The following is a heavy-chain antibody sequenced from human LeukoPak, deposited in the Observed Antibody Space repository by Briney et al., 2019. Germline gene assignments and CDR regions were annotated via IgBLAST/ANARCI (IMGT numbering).Heavy chain of an antibody. D-gene: IGHD2-21*01. J-gene: IGHJ5*02. V-gene: IGHV3-23*01. CDR2: IRSNGGDT. CDR3: AKGAYTTWFDP. Sequence: GGSLRLSCAASGFTFREYSMSWVRQAPGKGLEWVSNIRSNGGDTYYTDSVKGRFTISRDNSKNTLYLEMNSLRAGDTAVYYCAKGAYTTWFDPWGQGTLVTVSS. CDR1: GFTFREYS.